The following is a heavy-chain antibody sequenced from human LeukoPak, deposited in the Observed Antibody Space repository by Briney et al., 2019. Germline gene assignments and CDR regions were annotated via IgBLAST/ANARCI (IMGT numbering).Heavy chain of an antibody. CDR2: IIPIFGTA. V-gene: IGHV1-69*13. J-gene: IGHJ5*02. CDR1: GGTFSSYA. Sequence: SVRVSCKASGGTFSSYAISWVRQAPGQGLEWMGGIIPIFGTANYAQKFQGRVTITADESTSTAYMELSSLRSEDTAVYYCARAGRITIFGVVNENWFDPWGQGTLVTVSS. D-gene: IGHD3-3*01. CDR3: ARAGRITIFGVVNENWFDP.